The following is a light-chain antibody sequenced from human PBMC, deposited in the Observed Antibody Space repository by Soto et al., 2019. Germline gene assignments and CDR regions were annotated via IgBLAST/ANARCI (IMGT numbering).Light chain of an antibody. CDR3: SSYAGNDNYV. CDR1: SSDIGAYNY. V-gene: IGLV2-8*01. CDR2: EVN. J-gene: IGLJ1*01. Sequence: QSALTQPPSASGSPGQSVTISCTGTSSDIGAYNYVSWYQQHPGKVPKLLIYEVNKRPSGVPGRFSGPKSGNTASLTVSGLQAEDEADYYCSSYAGNDNYVFGTGTKVTVL.